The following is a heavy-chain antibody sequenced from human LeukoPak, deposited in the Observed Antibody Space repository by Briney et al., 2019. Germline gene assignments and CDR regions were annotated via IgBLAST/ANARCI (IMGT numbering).Heavy chain of an antibody. CDR2: ISGNGAHP. CDR1: GFTFSSYW. D-gene: IGHD3-22*01. CDR3: AKAVDGRGYYFERGADF. V-gene: IGHV3-23*01. J-gene: IGHJ4*02. Sequence: GGSLRLSCAASGFTFSSYWMSWVRQAPGKGLEWVSSISGNGAHPYYADSVRGRFSISRDFSRNAVFLQMSSLRVEDTATYYCAKAVDGRGYYFERGADFWGQGTVVTVSS.